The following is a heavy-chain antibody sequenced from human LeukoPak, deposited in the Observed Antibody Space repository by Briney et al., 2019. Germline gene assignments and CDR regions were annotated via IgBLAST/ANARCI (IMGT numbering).Heavy chain of an antibody. Sequence: ASVKVSCKVSGYTLTELSMHWVRQAPGKGLEWMGGFDPEDGETIYAQKFQGRVTMTEDTSTDTAYMELSSLRSEDTAVYYCATDFWGGKTCFPPGGQGPRAPVPS. V-gene: IGHV1-24*01. CDR3: ATDFWGGKTCFPP. J-gene: IGHJ5*02. D-gene: IGHD3-16*01. CDR1: GYTLTELS. CDR2: FDPEDGET.